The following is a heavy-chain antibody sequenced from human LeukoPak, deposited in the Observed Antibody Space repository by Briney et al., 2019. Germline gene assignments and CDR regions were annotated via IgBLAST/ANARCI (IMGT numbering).Heavy chain of an antibody. CDR2: IIPIFDTA. D-gene: IGHD3-9*01. V-gene: IGHV1-69*06. J-gene: IGHJ4*02. CDR3: ARGFRRDYRNFDFERYFDY. Sequence: GASVKVSCKASGDTFSSYAITWVRQAPGQGLEWMGGIIPIFDTANYAQKFQGRVTITADKSANTAYMELSSLRSEDTAVYYCARGFRRDYRNFDFERYFDYWGQGTLVTVSS. CDR1: GDTFSSYA.